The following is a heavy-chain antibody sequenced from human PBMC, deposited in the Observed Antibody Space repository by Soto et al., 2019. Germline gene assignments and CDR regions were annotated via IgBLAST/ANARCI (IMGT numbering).Heavy chain of an antibody. Sequence: QVQLQESGPGLVKPSETLSLTCTVSGGSISSYYWSWIRQPPGKGLEWIGYMYNTGSTVYNPSLKSRVTMSVDTSKHQFSLKLNAVTAADTAVYYCARDLWGYCGTDCYPLDVWGQGTTVTVSS. CDR3: ARDLWGYCGTDCYPLDV. V-gene: IGHV4-59*01. D-gene: IGHD2-21*02. CDR1: GGSISSYY. J-gene: IGHJ6*02. CDR2: MYNTGST.